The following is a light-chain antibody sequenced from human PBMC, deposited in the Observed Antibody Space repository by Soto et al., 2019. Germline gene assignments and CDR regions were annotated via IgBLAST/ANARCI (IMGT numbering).Light chain of an antibody. Sequence: EIVMTQSPATLSVSPGERATLSCRASQSVSSNLAWYQQKPGQAPRRLLYGASTRTTGITARFSGSGSWTAVTPTISSLQSADFAVYYCQQYNNWPPLTFGGGTKVEIK. CDR3: QQYNNWPPLT. CDR1: QSVSSN. J-gene: IGKJ4*01. CDR2: GAS. V-gene: IGKV3-15*01.